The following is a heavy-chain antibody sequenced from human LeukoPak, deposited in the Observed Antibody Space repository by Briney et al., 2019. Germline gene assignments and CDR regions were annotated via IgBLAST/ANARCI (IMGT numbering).Heavy chain of an antibody. D-gene: IGHD3-10*01. CDR3: ARESYGSGSYSVDY. V-gene: IGHV3-21*01. CDR1: GYTFSSYS. CDR2: ISSSSSYI. J-gene: IGHJ4*02. Sequence: GGSLRLSCAASGYTFSSYSMNWVRQAPGKGLEWVSSISSSSSYIYYADSVKGRFTISRDNAKNSLYLQMNSLRAEDTAVYYCARESYGSGSYSVDYWGQGTLVTVSS.